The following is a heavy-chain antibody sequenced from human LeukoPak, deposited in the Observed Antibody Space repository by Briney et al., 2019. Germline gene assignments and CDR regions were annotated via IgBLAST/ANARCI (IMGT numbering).Heavy chain of an antibody. CDR2: INPSGGST. CDR3: LIRDMDV. Sequence: ASVKVSCKASGYTFTTYYVHWIRQAPGQGLEWMGIINPSGGSTTYAQKFQGRVTMTRDTSTSTVYMELSSLRSEDTAVFYCLIRDMDVWGQGTTVTVPS. J-gene: IGHJ6*02. V-gene: IGHV1-46*01. CDR1: GYTFTTYY. D-gene: IGHD3-16*01.